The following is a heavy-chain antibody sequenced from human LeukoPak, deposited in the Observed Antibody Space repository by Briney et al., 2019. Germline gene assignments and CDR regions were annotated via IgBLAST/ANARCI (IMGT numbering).Heavy chain of an antibody. J-gene: IGHJ4*02. D-gene: IGHD2-2*01. CDR3: ATDQVVPAAMYY. CDR2: VDPEDGET. Sequence: ASVKVSCKVSGYTFTDYYMHWVQQAPGKGLEWMGLVDPEDGETIYAEKFQGRVTITAETSTDTAYMELSSLRSEDTAVYYCATDQVVPAAMYYWGQGTLVTVSS. V-gene: IGHV1-69-2*01. CDR1: GYTFTDYY.